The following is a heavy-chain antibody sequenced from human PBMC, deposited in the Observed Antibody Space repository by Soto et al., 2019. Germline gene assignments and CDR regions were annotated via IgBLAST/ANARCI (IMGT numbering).Heavy chain of an antibody. D-gene: IGHD1-26*01. CDR2: IGPSGISP. CDR3: AKDRSQRGSYWLVDY. J-gene: IGHJ4*02. Sequence: EVQLLESGGGLVQPGGSLRLSCVASGFTFSSSAMTWVRQAAGKGLEWVSAIGPSGISPFYTDSVKGRFTISRDNSKKTVYRQIDGLRAEDTSVYYCAKDRSQRGSYWLVDYWGQGNLVTVSS. CDR1: GFTFSSSA. V-gene: IGHV3-23*01.